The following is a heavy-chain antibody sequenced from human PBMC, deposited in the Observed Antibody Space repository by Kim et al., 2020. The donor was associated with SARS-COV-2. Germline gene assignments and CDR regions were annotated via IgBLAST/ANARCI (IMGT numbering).Heavy chain of an antibody. J-gene: IGHJ4*02. V-gene: IGHV3-30*01. D-gene: IGHD3-16*01. Sequence: DTVKRRFTLSRENSKNTLSLQMNSLRAEDTAVYYCARDRSTFGGVSAFDYWGQGTLVTVSS. CDR3: ARDRSTFGGVSAFDY.